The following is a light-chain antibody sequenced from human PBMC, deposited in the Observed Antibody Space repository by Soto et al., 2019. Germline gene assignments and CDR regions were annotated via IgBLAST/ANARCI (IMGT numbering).Light chain of an antibody. CDR2: EVS. J-gene: IGLJ2*01. Sequence: QSALTQPPSASGSPGQSVTISCTGTSSDVGGYNYVSWYQQHPGKAPKFMIYEVSKRPSGVPDRFSGSKSGNTASLTVSGLQAEDEAEYYCTSYAGSNTFVVLGGGTKVTVL. CDR1: SSDVGGYNY. V-gene: IGLV2-8*01. CDR3: TSYAGSNTFVV.